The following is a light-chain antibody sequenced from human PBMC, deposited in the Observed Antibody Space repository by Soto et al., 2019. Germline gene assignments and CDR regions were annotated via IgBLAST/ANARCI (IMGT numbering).Light chain of an antibody. Sequence: EIVMTQSPATLSVSPGERATLSCRASQSVSSNLAWYQQQPGQAPRLLIYGASTRATGIPARFSGSGSGTEFTLTISSLQSEDFAVYYCHQYNNWPPYTFGQGTKLEIK. V-gene: IGKV3-15*01. CDR3: HQYNNWPPYT. CDR2: GAS. CDR1: QSVSSN. J-gene: IGKJ2*01.